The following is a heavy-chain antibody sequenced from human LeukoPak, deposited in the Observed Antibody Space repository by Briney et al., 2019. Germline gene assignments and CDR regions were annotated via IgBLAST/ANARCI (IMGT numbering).Heavy chain of an antibody. CDR2: VVASYEGT. CDR1: GFTFSSYA. J-gene: IGHJ5*02. D-gene: IGHD6-13*01. Sequence: PGGSLRLSCAASGFTFSSYAMMWVRQAPGKGLEWVSTVVASYEGTFYANSVKGRFTISRDNSKSTLYMQMNSLRAEDTAVYYCAKGKAGGPVDLFDPWGQGTLVTVSS. V-gene: IGHV3-23*01. CDR3: AKGKAGGPVDLFDP.